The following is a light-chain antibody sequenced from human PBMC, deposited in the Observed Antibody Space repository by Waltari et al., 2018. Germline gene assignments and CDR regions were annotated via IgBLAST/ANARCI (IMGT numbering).Light chain of an antibody. Sequence: SCRASQSVSRTLAWYQQKPGQAPRLLIYDAFSRATGIPDRFSGSGSGTDFSLTITRLEPEDFAVYYCQHYVSLPVTFGQGTKVEIK. CDR3: QHYVSLPVT. J-gene: IGKJ1*01. CDR2: DAF. V-gene: IGKV3-20*01. CDR1: QSVSRT.